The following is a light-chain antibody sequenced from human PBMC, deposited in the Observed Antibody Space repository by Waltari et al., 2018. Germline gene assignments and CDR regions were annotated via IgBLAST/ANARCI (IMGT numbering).Light chain of an antibody. CDR1: SSNIGGNY. CDR3: AAWDDSLGGLV. Sequence: QSVLTQPPSASGTPGQRVSISCSGSSSNIGGNYVYWYLQVPGTAPKLLIYNNNERPAGVSDRFSGSKSGTSASLAISGLRSEDEADYYCAAWDDSLGGLVFGGGTKVTVL. J-gene: IGLJ2*01. CDR2: NNN. V-gene: IGLV1-47*01.